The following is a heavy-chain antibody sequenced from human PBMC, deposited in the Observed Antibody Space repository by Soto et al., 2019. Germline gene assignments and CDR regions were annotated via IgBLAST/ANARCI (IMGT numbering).Heavy chain of an antibody. J-gene: IGHJ4*02. V-gene: IGHV3-7*03. CDR1: EFIFRNYW. CDR3: TRIGYSSSSLGY. CDR2: IKQDGSHT. Sequence: GGSLRLSCAASEFIFRNYWMTWVRQAPGKGLEWVANIKQDGSHTYYVDSVKGRFTISRDNAKNSVYLQMNSLRAEDTAVYYCTRIGYSSSSLGYWGQGTLVTVSS. D-gene: IGHD6-6*01.